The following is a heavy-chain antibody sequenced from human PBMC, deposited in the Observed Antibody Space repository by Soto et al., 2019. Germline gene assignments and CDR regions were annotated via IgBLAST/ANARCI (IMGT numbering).Heavy chain of an antibody. J-gene: IGHJ4*02. CDR1: GFTFSSYG. D-gene: IGHD1-26*01. V-gene: IGHV3-30*18. CDR2: ISYDGSNK. Sequence: GGSLRLSCAASGFTFSSYGMHWVRQAPGKGLEWVAVISYDGSNKYYADSVKGRFTISRDNSKNTLYLQMNSLRAEDTAVYYCAKDRWELLSRTTYYFDYWGQGTLVTVSS. CDR3: AKDRWELLSRTTYYFDY.